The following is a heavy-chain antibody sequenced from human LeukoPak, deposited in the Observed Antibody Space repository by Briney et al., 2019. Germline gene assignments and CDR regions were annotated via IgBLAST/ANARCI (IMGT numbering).Heavy chain of an antibody. V-gene: IGHV1-18*01. J-gene: IGHJ5*02. D-gene: IGHD3-10*01. Sequence: ASVKVSCKASGYTFTSYGISWVRQAPGQGLEWMGWISAYNGNTNYAQKLQGRVTMTTDTSTSTAYMELRSLRSDDTAVYYCARNGRITMVEDEVWFDPWGQGTLVTVSS. CDR2: ISAYNGNT. CDR3: ARNGRITMVEDEVWFDP. CDR1: GYTFTSYG.